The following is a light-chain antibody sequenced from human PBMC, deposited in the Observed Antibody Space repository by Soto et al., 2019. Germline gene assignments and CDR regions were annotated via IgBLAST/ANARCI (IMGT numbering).Light chain of an antibody. CDR2: DVS. J-gene: IGLJ2*01. CDR3: SSYTSSSTLVV. Sequence: QSVLTQPASVSGSPGQSITFSCTGSSSDVGGYNYVSWYQQYPGKAPKLMIYDVSNRPSGVSNRFSGSKSGNTASLTISGLQAEDEADYYCSSYTSSSTLVVFGGGTKLTFL. CDR1: SSDVGGYNY. V-gene: IGLV2-14*01.